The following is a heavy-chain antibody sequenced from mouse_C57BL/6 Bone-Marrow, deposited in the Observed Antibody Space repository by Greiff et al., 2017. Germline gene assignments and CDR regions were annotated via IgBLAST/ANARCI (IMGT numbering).Heavy chain of an antibody. J-gene: IGHJ3*01. CDR2: IDPSDSET. V-gene: IGHV1-52*01. D-gene: IGHD2-10*02. CDR3: AREYGPQRGFAY. Sequence: QVQLQQPGAELVRPGSSVKLSCKASGYTFTSYWMHWVKQRPIQGLEWIGNIDPSDSETHYNQKFKDKATLTVDKSSSTAYMQRSSLTSEDSAVYYCAREYGPQRGFAYWGQGTLVTVSA. CDR1: GYTFTSYW.